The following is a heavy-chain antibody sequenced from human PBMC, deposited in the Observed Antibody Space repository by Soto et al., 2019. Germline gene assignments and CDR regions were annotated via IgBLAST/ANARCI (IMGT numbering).Heavy chain of an antibody. J-gene: IGHJ6*02. CDR2: INHSGST. CDR1: GGSFSGYY. Sequence: TLSLTCAVYGGSFSGYYWSWIRQPPGKGLEWIGEINHSGSTNYNPSLKSRVTISVDTSKNQFSLKLSSVTAADTAVYYCARFPLIAAAGTRSYYYYGMDVWGQGTTVTVSS. V-gene: IGHV4-34*01. CDR3: ARFPLIAAAGTRSYYYYGMDV. D-gene: IGHD6-13*01.